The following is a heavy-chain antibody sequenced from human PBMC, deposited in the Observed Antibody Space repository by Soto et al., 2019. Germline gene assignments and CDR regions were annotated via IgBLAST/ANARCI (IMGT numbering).Heavy chain of an antibody. CDR3: ARDRLAAAGGGRRWFDP. CDR2: IYGSGST. Sequence: PSETLSLTCTVSGGPITNYWSWIRQHPGKGLEWIGYIYGSGSTNYNPSLKSRLTISLDTSKNQFSLKLSSVTAADTAVYYCARDRLAAAGGGRRWFDPWGQGTLVTVSS. V-gene: IGHV4-59*01. J-gene: IGHJ5*02. CDR1: GGPITNY. D-gene: IGHD6-13*01.